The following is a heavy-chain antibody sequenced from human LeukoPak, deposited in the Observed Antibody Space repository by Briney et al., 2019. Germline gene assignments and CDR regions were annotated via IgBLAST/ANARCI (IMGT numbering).Heavy chain of an antibody. CDR3: ARQWPLYSSSYYYYYGMDV. D-gene: IGHD6-6*01. V-gene: IGHV4-59*08. J-gene: IGHJ6*02. CDR2: IYYSRST. CDR1: GGSISSYY. Sequence: PSETLSLTCTVSGGSISSYYWSWIRQPPGKGLEWIGYIYYSRSTNYNPSLKSRVTISVDTSKNRFSLKLSSVTAADTAVYYCARQWPLYSSSYYYYYGMDVWSQGTTVTVSS.